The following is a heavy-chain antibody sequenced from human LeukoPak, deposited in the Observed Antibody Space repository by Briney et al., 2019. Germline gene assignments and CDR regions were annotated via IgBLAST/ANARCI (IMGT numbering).Heavy chain of an antibody. CDR1: GGSISSYY. V-gene: IGHV4-4*07. CDR3: ARGWGYCSSTSCYTGWFDP. J-gene: IGHJ5*02. CDR2: IYTSGST. D-gene: IGHD2-2*02. Sequence: SETLSLTCTVSGGSISSYYWSWIRQPAGKGLEWIGRIYTSGSTNYNPSLKSRVTMSVDTSKNQFSLKLSSVTAADTAVYYCARGWGYCSSTSCYTGWFDPWGQGTLVTVSS.